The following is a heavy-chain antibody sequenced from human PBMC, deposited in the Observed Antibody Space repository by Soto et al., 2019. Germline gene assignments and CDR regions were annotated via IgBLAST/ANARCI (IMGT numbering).Heavy chain of an antibody. V-gene: IGHV4-31*03. CDR3: ASDRGWGSKDLLDV. CDR2: IYYSGST. D-gene: IGHD7-27*01. Sequence: QVQLQQSGPGLVKPSQTLSLTCTVSGGSISSGGYYWSWIRQDPGKGLEWIGYIYYSGSTYYNPSLKSRVTISVDTSKNQFSLKLSSVTAADTAVYYCASDRGWGSKDLLDVWGQRTTVTVSS. J-gene: IGHJ6*02. CDR1: GGSISSGGYY.